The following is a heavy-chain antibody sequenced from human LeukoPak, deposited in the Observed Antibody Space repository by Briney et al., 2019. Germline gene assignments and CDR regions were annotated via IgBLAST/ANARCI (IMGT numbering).Heavy chain of an antibody. D-gene: IGHD1-26*01. J-gene: IGHJ4*02. CDR3: ANGIALNY. CDR2: ISWNSGSI. CDR1: GFPFDDYA. Sequence: PGGSLRLSCAASGFPFDDYAMHWVRQAPGKGLEWVSGISWNSGSIGYAASVKGRFTISRDNAKNSLYLQMNSLRAEDTALYYSANGIALNYWGQGTLVTVSS. V-gene: IGHV3-9*01.